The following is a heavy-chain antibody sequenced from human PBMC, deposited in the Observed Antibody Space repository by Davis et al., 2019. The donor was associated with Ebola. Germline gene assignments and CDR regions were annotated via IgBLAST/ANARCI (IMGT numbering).Heavy chain of an antibody. CDR1: GFTFSDYY. CDR2: ISSSGSTI. D-gene: IGHD3-3*01. CDR3: ASYSLDYDFWSGYSTWGVYYGMDV. J-gene: IGHJ6*02. Sequence: PGGSLRLSCAASGFTFSDYYMSWIRQAPGKGLEWVSYISSSGSTIYYADSVKGRFTISRDNAKNSLYLQMNSLRAEDTAVYYCASYSLDYDFWSGYSTWGVYYGMDVWGQGTTVTVSS. V-gene: IGHV3-11*01.